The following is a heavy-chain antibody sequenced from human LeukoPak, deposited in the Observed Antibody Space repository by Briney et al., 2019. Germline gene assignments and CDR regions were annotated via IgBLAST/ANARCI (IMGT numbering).Heavy chain of an antibody. Sequence: SETLSLTCTVSGGSISSYYWSWIRQPPGKGLEWIGYIYYTGDTNSNPSLKSRVTISVDTSKNQFSLKVTSVTAADTAVYYCAGHTYARPFDFWGQGTLVTVSS. CDR2: IYYTGDT. V-gene: IGHV4-59*08. D-gene: IGHD6-6*01. J-gene: IGHJ4*02. CDR3: AGHTYARPFDF. CDR1: GGSISSYY.